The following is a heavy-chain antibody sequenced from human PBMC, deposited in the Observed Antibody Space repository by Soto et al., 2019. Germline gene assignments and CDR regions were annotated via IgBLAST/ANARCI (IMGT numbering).Heavy chain of an antibody. CDR3: ARAAKGTVTVDY. CDR1: GGTFCSYT. J-gene: IGHJ4*02. Sequence: QVQLVQSGAEVQKPGSSVKVSCKASGGTFCSYTISWVRQAPGQGLEWMGRIIPILGIANYAQKFQGRVTITADNSTSTAYMELSSLRSEDTAVYYCARAAKGTVTVDYWGQGTLVTVSS. D-gene: IGHD4-17*01. V-gene: IGHV1-69*02. CDR2: IIPILGIA.